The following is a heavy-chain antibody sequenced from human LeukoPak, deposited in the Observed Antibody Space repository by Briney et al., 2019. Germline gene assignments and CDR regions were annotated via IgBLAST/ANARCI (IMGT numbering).Heavy chain of an antibody. CDR1: GFTFDDYA. CDR3: AKGNSGSYSLDWFDP. CDR2: ISWNSGTI. J-gene: IGHJ5*02. V-gene: IGHV3-9*03. Sequence: SLRLSCAASGFTFDDYAMHWVRQAPGKGLEWVSGISWNSGTIGYADSVKGRFTISRDNAKNSLYLQMNSLRAEDMAFYYCAKGNSGSYSLDWFDPWGQGTLVTVSS. D-gene: IGHD5-12*01.